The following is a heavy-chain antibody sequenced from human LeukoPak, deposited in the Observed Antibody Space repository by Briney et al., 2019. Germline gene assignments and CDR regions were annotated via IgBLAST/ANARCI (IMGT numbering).Heavy chain of an antibody. J-gene: IGHJ5*02. D-gene: IGHD3-10*01. CDR2: ISSSSSTI. Sequence: GGSLRLSCAASGFTFSSYSMNWVRQAPGKGLEWVSYISSSSSTIYYADSVKGRFTISRDNAKNSLYLQMNSPRAEDTAVYYCAKDLWGYYGSGTPNWFDPWGQGTLVTVSS. V-gene: IGHV3-48*04. CDR3: AKDLWGYYGSGTPNWFDP. CDR1: GFTFSSYS.